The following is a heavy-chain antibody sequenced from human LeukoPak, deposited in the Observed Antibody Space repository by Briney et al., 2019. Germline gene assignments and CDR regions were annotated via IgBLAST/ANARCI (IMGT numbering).Heavy chain of an antibody. D-gene: IGHD3-16*01. CDR2: ISSSGSTI. Sequence: GGSLRLSCAASGFTFSDYYMSWIRQAPGKGLEWVSYISSSGSTISYADSVKGRFTISRDNAKNSLYLLMNSLRAEDTAVYYCARAAGGSIMIIDYWGQGTLVTVSS. V-gene: IGHV3-11*01. CDR3: ARAAGGSIMIIDY. J-gene: IGHJ4*02. CDR1: GFTFSDYY.